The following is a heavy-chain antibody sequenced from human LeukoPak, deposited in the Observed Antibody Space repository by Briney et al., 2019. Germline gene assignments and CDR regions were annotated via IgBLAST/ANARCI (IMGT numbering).Heavy chain of an antibody. J-gene: IGHJ4*02. V-gene: IGHV4-59*10. Sequence: SETLSLTCAVYGGSFSGYYWSWIRQPAGKGLEWIGRIYTSGSTNYNPSLKSRVTMSVDTSKNQFSLKLSSVTAADTAVYYCVLYVGQLVRFYWGQGTLVTVSS. D-gene: IGHD6-13*01. CDR2: IYTSGST. CDR1: GGSFSGYY. CDR3: VLYVGQLVRFY.